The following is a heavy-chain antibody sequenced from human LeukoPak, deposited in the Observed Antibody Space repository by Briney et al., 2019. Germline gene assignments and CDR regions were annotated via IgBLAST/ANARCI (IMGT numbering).Heavy chain of an antibody. J-gene: IGHJ4*02. CDR3: ARGGSGYAWYYFDY. CDR1: GFTFSSYA. Sequence: GSLRLSCAASGFTFSSYAMSWVRQAPGKGLEWVSAISGSGGSTYYADSVKGRFTISRDNSKNTLYLQMNSLRAEGTAVYYCARGGSGYAWYYFDYWGQGTLVTVSS. D-gene: IGHD5-12*01. CDR2: ISGSGGST. V-gene: IGHV3-23*01.